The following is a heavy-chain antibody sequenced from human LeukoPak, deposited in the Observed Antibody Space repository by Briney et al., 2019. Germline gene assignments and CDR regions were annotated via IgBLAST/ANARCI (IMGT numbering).Heavy chain of an antibody. V-gene: IGHV4-30-4*08. CDR2: IYYSGST. CDR3: ARDVVPAALNWYFDL. J-gene: IGHJ2*01. Sequence: ASQTLSLTCTVSGGSISSGDYYWSWIRQPPGEGLEWIGYIYYSGSTYYNPSLKSRVTISVDTSKNQFSLKLSSVTAADTAVYYCARDVVPAALNWYFDLWGRGTLVTVSS. CDR1: GGSISSGDYY. D-gene: IGHD2-2*01.